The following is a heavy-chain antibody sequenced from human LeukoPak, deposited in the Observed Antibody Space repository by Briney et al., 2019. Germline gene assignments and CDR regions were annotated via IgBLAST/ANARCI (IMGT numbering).Heavy chain of an antibody. D-gene: IGHD6-13*01. V-gene: IGHV2-5*02. Sequence: SVPTLVNPTQTLTLTCTFSGFSLTTRGVGVGCIRQPPGKALEWLALIYWDDDKRYSPSLKSRLTITKDTSKNQVVLTMTNMDPVDTATYYCAHRTDLYSSSWYWGYWGQGTLVTVSS. CDR2: IYWDDDK. CDR1: GFSLTTRGVG. J-gene: IGHJ4*02. CDR3: AHRTDLYSSSWYWGY.